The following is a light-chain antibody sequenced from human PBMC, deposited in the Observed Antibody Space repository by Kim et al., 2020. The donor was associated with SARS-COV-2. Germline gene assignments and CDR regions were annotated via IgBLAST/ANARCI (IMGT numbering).Light chain of an antibody. CDR3: QSYNNN. Sequence: SSCSASVGDGVTITSRASQSINKVLAWYQQKPGKAPKLLIYDVSSLKSGVPSRFSGSGSGTEFTLTSSSLQPDDFATYYCQSYNNNLGQGTKLEI. CDR2: DVS. CDR1: QSINKV. V-gene: IGKV1-5*01. J-gene: IGKJ2*01.